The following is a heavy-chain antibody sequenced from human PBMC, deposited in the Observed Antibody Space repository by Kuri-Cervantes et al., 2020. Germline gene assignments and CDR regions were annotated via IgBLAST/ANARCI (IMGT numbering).Heavy chain of an antibody. V-gene: IGHV3-23*01. J-gene: IGHJ4*02. D-gene: IGHD2-15*01. Sequence: GSLRLSCAASGFTFGNCAMSWIRQVPGKGLEWISTISGNGDSTYYADSVKGRFTISRDNSRNTLYLQMNSLRAEDTAVYYCARDGWDIVVVVAATHGNYFDYWGQGTLVTVSS. CDR1: GFTFGNCA. CDR2: ISGNGDST. CDR3: ARDGWDIVVVVAATHGNYFDY.